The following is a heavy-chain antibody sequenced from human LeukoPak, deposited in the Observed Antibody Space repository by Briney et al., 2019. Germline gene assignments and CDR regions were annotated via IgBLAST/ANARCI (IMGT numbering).Heavy chain of an antibody. D-gene: IGHD3-10*01. CDR1: GYTFTSYG. Sequence: ASVKVSCKASGYTFTSYGIIWVRQAPGQGLEWMGWISAYNGNTNYAQKLQGRVTMTTDTSTSTAYIELRSLRSDDTAVYYCARIPLKVRGVIEPFDYWGQGTLVTVSS. J-gene: IGHJ4*02. CDR2: ISAYNGNT. V-gene: IGHV1-18*01. CDR3: ARIPLKVRGVIEPFDY.